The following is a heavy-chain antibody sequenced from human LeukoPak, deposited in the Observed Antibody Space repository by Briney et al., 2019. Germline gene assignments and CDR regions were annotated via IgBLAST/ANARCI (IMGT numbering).Heavy chain of an antibody. CDR3: AKARNAWPTNFDS. CDR2: ISSSGGTT. D-gene: IGHD5-24*01. J-gene: IGHJ4*02. Sequence: PGGSPRLSCAASGFTFSTYAVNWVRQAPGKGLEWVSAISSSGGTTYYADSVKGRFSISRDNSKNTLYLRMNSLRDEDTAIYYCAKARNAWPTNFDSWGQGTLVTVSA. CDR1: GFTFSTYA. V-gene: IGHV3-23*01.